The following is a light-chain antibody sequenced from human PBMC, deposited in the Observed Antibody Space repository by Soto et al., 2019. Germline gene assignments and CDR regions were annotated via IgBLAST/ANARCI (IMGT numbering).Light chain of an antibody. J-gene: IGLJ1*01. CDR1: RNDIGAFDR. CDR3: SSYTTSFGYV. CDR2: SVN. Sequence: QSVLTQPASVSGSPGQSVTLPCTGTRNDIGAFDRVSWYRQHPGKAPKLIIYSVNSRPSGVSDRFSGSKSGNTASLTISGLQAEDEADFYCSSYTTSFGYVFGTGTKVTVL. V-gene: IGLV2-14*01.